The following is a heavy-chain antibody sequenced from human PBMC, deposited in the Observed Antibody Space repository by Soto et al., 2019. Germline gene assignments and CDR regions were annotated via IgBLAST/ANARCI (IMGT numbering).Heavy chain of an antibody. CDR3: ARARGARYFDY. D-gene: IGHD2-15*01. V-gene: IGHV4-30-4*01. CDR2: IYYSGST. Sequence: QVQLQESGPGLVKPSQTLSLTCTVSGGSISSGXXYWSWIRQPPGKGLEWIGYIYYSGSTYYNPSLKSRVTISVDXSKNQFSLXXXXVTAADTAVYYCARARGARYFDYWGQGTLVTVSS. J-gene: IGHJ4*02. CDR1: GGSISSGXXY.